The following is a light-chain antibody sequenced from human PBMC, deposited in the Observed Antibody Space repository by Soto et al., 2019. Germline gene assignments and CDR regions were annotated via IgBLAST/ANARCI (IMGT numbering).Light chain of an antibody. Sequence: IVMTQSPATLSVSPGEKATLSCRASQTVYNNLAWYQQKPGQAPRLLVYFASTRATGIPARFSGSGFGTEFSLTISSLQSEDFALYYGQQYTAWPLTFGGGTKVETK. V-gene: IGKV3-15*01. CDR3: QQYTAWPLT. CDR1: QTVYNN. CDR2: FAS. J-gene: IGKJ4*01.